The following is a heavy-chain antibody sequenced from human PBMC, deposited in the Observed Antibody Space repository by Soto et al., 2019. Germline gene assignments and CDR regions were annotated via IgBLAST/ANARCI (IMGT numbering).Heavy chain of an antibody. CDR2: IYYSGST. CDR3: ARQIYDFVWGTYHPFYFDY. J-gene: IGHJ4*02. Sequence: SETLSLTCTVSGGSISNSNYYWGWIRQPPRKGLEWIGSIYYSGSTYYNPSLKSRVTISVDTSKNQFSLNLRSVTAADTAVYYCARQIYDFVWGTYHPFYFDYWGQGTLVTVSS. CDR1: GGSISNSNYY. V-gene: IGHV4-39*01. D-gene: IGHD3-16*02.